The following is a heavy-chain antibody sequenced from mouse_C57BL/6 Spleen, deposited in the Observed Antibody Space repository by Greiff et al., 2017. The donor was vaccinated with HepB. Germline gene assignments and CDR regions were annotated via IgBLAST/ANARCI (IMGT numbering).Heavy chain of an antibody. Sequence: QVQLQQSGAELVKPGASVKVSCKASGYTFTSYWMHWVKQRPGQGLEWIGRIHPSDSDTNYNQKFKGKATLTVDKSSSTAYMQLSSLTSEDSAVYYCATPITTVVATNFDYWGQGTTLTVSS. D-gene: IGHD1-1*01. V-gene: IGHV1-74*01. CDR2: IHPSDSDT. J-gene: IGHJ2*01. CDR1: GYTFTSYW. CDR3: ATPITTVVATNFDY.